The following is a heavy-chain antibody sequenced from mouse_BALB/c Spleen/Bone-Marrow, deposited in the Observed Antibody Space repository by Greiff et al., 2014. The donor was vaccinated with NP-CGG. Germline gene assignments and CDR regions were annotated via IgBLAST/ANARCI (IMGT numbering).Heavy chain of an antibody. V-gene: IGHV1-69*02. CDR2: IDPSDSYT. CDR3: ARDWDEYYFDY. D-gene: IGHD4-1*01. J-gene: IGHJ2*01. CDR1: GYTFTSYW. Sequence: QVQLQQSGAELVKPGASVKLSCKASGYTFTSYWMHWVKQRPGQGLEWIGEIDPSDSYTNYNQKFKGKATLTIDKSSSTAYMQLRSLTSEDSAVYFCARDWDEYYFDYWGQGTTLTVSS.